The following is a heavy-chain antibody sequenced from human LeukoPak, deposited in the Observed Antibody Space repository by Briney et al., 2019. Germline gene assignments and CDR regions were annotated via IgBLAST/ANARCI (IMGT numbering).Heavy chain of an antibody. CDR3: ARDSRDSSGWYEMGYYFDY. Sequence: SETLSLTCTVSGGSISSYYWSWIRQPLGKGLEWIGYIYYSGSTNYNPSLKSRVTISVDTSKNQFSLKLSSVTAADTAVYYCARDSRDSSGWYEMGYYFDYWGQGTLVTVSS. CDR2: IYYSGST. CDR1: GGSISSYY. J-gene: IGHJ4*02. V-gene: IGHV4-59*01. D-gene: IGHD6-19*01.